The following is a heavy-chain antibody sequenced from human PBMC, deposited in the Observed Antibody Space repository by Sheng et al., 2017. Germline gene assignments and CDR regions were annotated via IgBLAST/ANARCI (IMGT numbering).Heavy chain of an antibody. Sequence: EVQLLESGGGLVQPGGSLRLSCAASGFTYSNYAMSWVRQAPGKALEWVSGISGSTGSTHYADSVKGRFTISRDNSKNRVYLQMNSLRAEDTALYYCASHYTSSWISYVDYWGQGTLVTVSS. CDR2: ISGSTGST. D-gene: IGHD6-13*01. V-gene: IGHV3-23*01. CDR3: ASHYTSSWISYVDY. J-gene: IGHJ4*02. CDR1: GFTYSNYA.